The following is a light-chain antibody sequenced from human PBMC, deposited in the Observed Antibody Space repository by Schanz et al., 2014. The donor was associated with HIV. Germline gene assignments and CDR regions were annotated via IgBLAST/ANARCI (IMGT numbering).Light chain of an antibody. Sequence: QSALTQPASVSGSPGQSITISCTGTSSDVGNYNYVSWYQQYPGKAPKLIIYDVTKRPLGVPNRFSGSKSGNTASLTVSGLQAEDEADYYCSSYISGNTWVFGGGTKLTVL. J-gene: IGLJ3*02. V-gene: IGLV2-14*03. CDR2: DVT. CDR3: SSYISGNTWV. CDR1: SSDVGNYNY.